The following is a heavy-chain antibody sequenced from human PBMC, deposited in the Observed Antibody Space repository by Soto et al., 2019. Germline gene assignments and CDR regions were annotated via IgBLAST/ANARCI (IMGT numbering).Heavy chain of an antibody. V-gene: IGHV3-9*01. CDR3: AKDIYLTNYGMDV. J-gene: IGHJ6*02. Sequence: GVSLRLSCAASGFTFDDYAMHWVRQAPGKGLEWVSGISWNSGSIGCADSVKGRFTISRDNAKNSPYLQMNSLRAEDTALYYCAKDIYLTNYGMDVWGQGTTVPVS. CDR1: GFTFDDYA. D-gene: IGHD3-9*01. CDR2: ISWNSGSI.